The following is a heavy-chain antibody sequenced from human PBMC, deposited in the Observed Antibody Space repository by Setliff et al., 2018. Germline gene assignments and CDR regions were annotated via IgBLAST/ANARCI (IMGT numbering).Heavy chain of an antibody. V-gene: IGHV4-61*03. CDR3: LRIRLVPHGHS. Sequence: SETLSLTCSVLGDSLSSGTQYWAWIRQPPGKGLEWIGYIDYSGSTNYNPSLKSRVTISLDTSKNHFSLRLSSVTAADTAVYYCLRIRLVPHGHSWGQGTLVTVS. J-gene: IGHJ4*02. D-gene: IGHD2-15*01. CDR1: GDSLSSGTQY. CDR2: IDYSGST.